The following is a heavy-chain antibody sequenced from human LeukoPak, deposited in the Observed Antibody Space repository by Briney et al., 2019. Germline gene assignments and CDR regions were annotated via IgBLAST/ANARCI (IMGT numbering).Heavy chain of an antibody. J-gene: IGHJ4*01. CDR1: GYSISSGYY. CDR3: ALGYCSSTSCYENFYY. D-gene: IGHD2-2*01. CDR2: IYHSGST. Sequence: SVTLSLTCAVSGYSISSGYYWGWIRQPPGKGLEWIGSIYHSGSTYHNPSLKSRATISVDTSKNQFSLKLSSVPAADTAVYYGALGYCSSTSCYENFYYWGQEPWSPSPQ. V-gene: IGHV4-38-2*01.